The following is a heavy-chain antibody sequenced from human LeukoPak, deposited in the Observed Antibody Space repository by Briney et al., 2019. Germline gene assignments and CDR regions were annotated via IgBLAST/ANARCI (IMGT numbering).Heavy chain of an antibody. Sequence: SETLSLTCTVSGGSISSYYWSWIRQPPGKGLEWIGSIYHSGSTYYNPSLKSRVTISVDTSKNQFSLKLSSVTAADTAVYYCARQGQQLDNWFDPWGQGTLVTVSS. J-gene: IGHJ5*02. CDR3: ARQGQQLDNWFDP. V-gene: IGHV4-59*08. CDR2: IYHSGST. D-gene: IGHD6-13*01. CDR1: GGSISSYY.